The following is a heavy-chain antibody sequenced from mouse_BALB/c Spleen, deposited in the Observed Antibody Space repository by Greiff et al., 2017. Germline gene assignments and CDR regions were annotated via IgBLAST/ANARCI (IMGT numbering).Heavy chain of an antibody. J-gene: IGHJ3*01. D-gene: IGHD1-1*01. CDR3: ARLSHYYGSSPWFAY. CDR2: ILPGSGST. V-gene: IGHV1-9*01. CDR1: GYTFSSYW. Sequence: QVQLQQSGAELMKPGASVKISCKATGYTFSSYWIEWVKQRPGHGLEWIGEILPGSGSTNYNEKFKGKATFTADTSSNTAYMQLSSLTSEDSAVYYCARLSHYYGSSPWFAYWGQGTLVTVSA.